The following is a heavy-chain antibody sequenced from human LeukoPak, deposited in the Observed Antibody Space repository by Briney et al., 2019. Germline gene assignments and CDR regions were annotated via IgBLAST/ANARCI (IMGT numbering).Heavy chain of an antibody. D-gene: IGHD1-7*01. CDR3: ARDQGDWNYGPSFDY. Sequence: PSETLSLTCTVSGGSISSYYWSWIRQPPGKGLEWIGYIYYSGSTNYNPSLKSRVTISVDTSKNQFSLKLSSVTAADTAVYYCARDQGDWNYGPSFDYWGQGTLVTVSS. J-gene: IGHJ4*02. CDR1: GGSISSYY. CDR2: IYYSGST. V-gene: IGHV4-59*01.